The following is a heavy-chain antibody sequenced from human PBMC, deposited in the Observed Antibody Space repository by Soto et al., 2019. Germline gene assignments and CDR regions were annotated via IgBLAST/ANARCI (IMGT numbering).Heavy chain of an antibody. CDR3: ARHRGSSGDPYYYYGMDV. J-gene: IGHJ6*02. V-gene: IGHV5-51*01. CDR1: GYSFTSYW. D-gene: IGHD6-6*01. CDR2: IYPGDSDT. Sequence: VESLKISCNGSGYSFTSYWIGWVRQMPWKGLEWMGIIYPGDSDTRYSPSFQGQVTISADKSISTAYLQWSSLKASDTAMYYCARHRGSSGDPYYYYGMDVWGQGTTVTVSS.